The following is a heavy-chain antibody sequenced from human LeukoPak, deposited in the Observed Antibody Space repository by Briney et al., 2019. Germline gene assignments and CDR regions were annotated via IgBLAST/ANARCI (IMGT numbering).Heavy chain of an antibody. V-gene: IGHV3-64*01. CDR1: GFTFSSYA. CDR2: ISSNGGST. J-gene: IGHJ4*02. CDR3: ARGRYCSGGSCYSDY. Sequence: GGSLRLSCAASGFTFSSYAMHWVRQAPGKGLEYVSAISSNGGSTYYANYVKGRFTISRDNSKNTLYLQMGSLRAEDMAVYYCARGRYCSGGSCYSDYWGQGTLVTVSS. D-gene: IGHD2-15*01.